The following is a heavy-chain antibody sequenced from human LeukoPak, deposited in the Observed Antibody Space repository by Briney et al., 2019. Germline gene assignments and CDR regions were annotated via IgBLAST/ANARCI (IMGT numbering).Heavy chain of an antibody. CDR3: ERGGVRPRLQN. V-gene: IGHV4-34*01. D-gene: IGHD2-8*01. J-gene: IGHJ4*02. CDR2: VKQRGGI. CDR1: GGSFSGYY. Sequence: SETLSLTCAVYGGSFSGYYWTWIRQPPGKGLEWIGEVKQRGGISYNPSLKSRVSISVDTSKNQFSLTLTSVTAADTAVYFCERGGVRPRLQNWGQGSLVTVSS.